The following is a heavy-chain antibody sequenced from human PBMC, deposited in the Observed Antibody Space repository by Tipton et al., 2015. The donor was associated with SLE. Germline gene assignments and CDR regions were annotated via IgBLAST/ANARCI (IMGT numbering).Heavy chain of an antibody. D-gene: IGHD2-21*01. J-gene: IGHJ3*02. Sequence: GSLRLSCAASGFTFSSYSMNWVRQAPGKGLEWVSSISSSSSYIYYADSVKGRFIISRDNAKNSLYLQMNSLRAEDTAVDYCTRERVIEAFDIWGQGTLVTVPS. CDR1: GFTFSSYS. CDR3: TRERVIEAFDI. V-gene: IGHV3-21*04. CDR2: ISSSSSYI.